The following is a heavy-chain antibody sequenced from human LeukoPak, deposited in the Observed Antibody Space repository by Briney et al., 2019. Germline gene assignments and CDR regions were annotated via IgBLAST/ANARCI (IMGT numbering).Heavy chain of an antibody. CDR2: ISHSGNT. V-gene: IGHV4-4*02. Sequence: PSGTLSLTCAVSGXSISNTNWGSWVRQPPGKGLEWIGEISHSGNTNYNPSLKSRVTISVDNSKNQFSLKMTSVTAADTAVYYCARNFDSWGQGILVTVSS. CDR3: ARNFDS. J-gene: IGHJ4*02. CDR1: GXSISNTNW.